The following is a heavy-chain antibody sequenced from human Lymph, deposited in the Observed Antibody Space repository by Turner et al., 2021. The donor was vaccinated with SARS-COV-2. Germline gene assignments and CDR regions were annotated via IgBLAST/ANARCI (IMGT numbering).Heavy chain of an antibody. CDR3: ARDDREFWSGYYTHYYYYGMDV. Sequence: QVQLVESGGGVVQPGRSLRLSCAASGFTFSSYAMHWVRQAPGKGLEWVAVISYDGSNKNYADSVEGRFTISRDNSKNTLYLQMNSLRAEDTAVYYCARDDREFWSGYYTHYYYYGMDVWGQGTTVTVSS. CDR1: GFTFSSYA. V-gene: IGHV3-30*04. J-gene: IGHJ6*02. D-gene: IGHD3-3*01. CDR2: ISYDGSNK.